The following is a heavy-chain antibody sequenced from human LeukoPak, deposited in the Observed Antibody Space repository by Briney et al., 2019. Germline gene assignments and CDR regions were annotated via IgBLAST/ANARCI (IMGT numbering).Heavy chain of an antibody. CDR1: GGSISSSSYY. V-gene: IGHV4-39*07. CDR2: IYYSGST. D-gene: IGHD3-22*01. CDR3: ARNSYYYDSSYDY. Sequence: SETLSLTCTVSGGSISSSSYYWGWIRQPPGKGLEWIGSIYYSGSTYYNPSLKSRVTISVDTSENQFSLKLSSVTAADTAVYYCARNSYYYDSSYDYWGQGTLVTVSS. J-gene: IGHJ4*02.